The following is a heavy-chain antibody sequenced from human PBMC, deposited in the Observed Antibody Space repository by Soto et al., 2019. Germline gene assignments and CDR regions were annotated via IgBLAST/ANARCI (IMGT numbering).Heavy chain of an antibody. CDR3: ARVWGYGGNSRFDY. V-gene: IGHV4-31*03. CDR1: GGSISSGGYY. Sequence: QVQLQESGPGLVKPSQTLSLTCTVSGGSISSGGYYWSWVRQHPGKGLDLIGYIYYSGSTYYNPSLKSRVIISLDTSKNQYSLKLRSVTAADTAVYYCARVWGYGGNSRFDYWGQGTLVIASS. D-gene: IGHD4-17*01. J-gene: IGHJ4*02. CDR2: IYYSGST.